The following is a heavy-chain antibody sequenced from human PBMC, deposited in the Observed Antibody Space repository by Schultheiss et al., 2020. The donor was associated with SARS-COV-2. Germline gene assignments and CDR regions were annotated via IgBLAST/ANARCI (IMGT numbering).Heavy chain of an antibody. V-gene: IGHV1-46*01. Sequence: ASVKVSCKASGYTFTGYYMHWVRQAPGQGLEWMGIINPSGGSTSYAQKFQGRVTMTRDTSTSTVYMELSSLRSEDTAVYYCAREPLNDSSGWYKWFDPWGQGTLVTVSS. D-gene: IGHD6-19*01. J-gene: IGHJ5*02. CDR1: GYTFTGYY. CDR3: AREPLNDSSGWYKWFDP. CDR2: INPSGGST.